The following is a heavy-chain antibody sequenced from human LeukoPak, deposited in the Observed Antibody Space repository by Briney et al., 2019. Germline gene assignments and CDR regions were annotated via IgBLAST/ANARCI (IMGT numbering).Heavy chain of an antibody. Sequence: PGGSLRPSFAASGFTVSSNFMSWVRQAPGKGLEWVSVIYSGGNTYYADSVKGRFTISRDNSKNTLYLQMNSLGAEDTAVYYCASGSSARWYFDYWGQGTLVTVSS. J-gene: IGHJ4*02. D-gene: IGHD5-18*01. CDR2: IYSGGNT. CDR3: ASGSSARWYFDY. V-gene: IGHV3-53*01. CDR1: GFTVSSNF.